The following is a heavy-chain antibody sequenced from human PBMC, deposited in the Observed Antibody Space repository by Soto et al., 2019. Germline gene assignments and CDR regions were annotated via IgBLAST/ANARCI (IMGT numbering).Heavy chain of an antibody. V-gene: IGHV4-31*11. J-gene: IGHJ4*02. CDR2: IYYSGST. Sequence: TLSLTCGVSGGSISSGGDYWSWIRQHPGKGLEWIGYIYYSGSTYYNPSLKSRVTISVDTSKNQFSPKLSSVTAADTAVYYCARERGGNSGLVWGQGTLVTVSS. CDR3: ARERGGNSGLV. D-gene: IGHD2-21*02. CDR1: GGSISSGGDY.